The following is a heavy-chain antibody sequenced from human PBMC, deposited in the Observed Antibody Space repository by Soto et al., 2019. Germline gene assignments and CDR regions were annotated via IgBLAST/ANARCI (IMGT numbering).Heavy chain of an antibody. CDR3: ATVDTAMAAPYYFDY. V-gene: IGHV5-10-1*01. CDR1: GYSFTSYW. J-gene: IGHJ4*02. CDR2: IDPSDSYT. Sequence: GESLKSSCKGSGYSFTSYWISWVRQMPGKGLEWMGRIDPSDSYTNYSPSFQGHVTISADKSISTAYLQWSSLKASDTAMYYCATVDTAMAAPYYFDYWGQGTLVTVSS. D-gene: IGHD5-18*01.